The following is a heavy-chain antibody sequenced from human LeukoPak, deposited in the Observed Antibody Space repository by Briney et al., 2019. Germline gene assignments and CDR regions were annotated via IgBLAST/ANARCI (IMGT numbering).Heavy chain of an antibody. Sequence: VASVKVSCKASGYTFTSYGISWVRQAPGQGLEWMGWISAYNGNTNYAQKLQGRVTMTTDTSTSTAYMELRSLRSDDTAVYYCAAGYYYDSSGYCGAWGQGTLVTVSS. CDR1: GYTFTSYG. D-gene: IGHD3-22*01. CDR3: AAGYYYDSSGYCGA. CDR2: ISAYNGNT. V-gene: IGHV1-18*01. J-gene: IGHJ5*02.